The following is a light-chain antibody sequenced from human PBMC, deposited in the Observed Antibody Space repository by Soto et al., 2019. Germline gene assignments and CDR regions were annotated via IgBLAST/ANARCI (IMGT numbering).Light chain of an antibody. Sequence: EIVMTQSPATLSVSPGERATLSCRTSQSLVNTLAWYQQKPGQAPRLLIYGASTRATGIPARFSGSGSGTEFSLTISSLQSEDFAVYYCHQYSDWPFTFGPGTKVDIK. CDR1: QSLVNT. V-gene: IGKV3-15*01. CDR2: GAS. CDR3: HQYSDWPFT. J-gene: IGKJ3*01.